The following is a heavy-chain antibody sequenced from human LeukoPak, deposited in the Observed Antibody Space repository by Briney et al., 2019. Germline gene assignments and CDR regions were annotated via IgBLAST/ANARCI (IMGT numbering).Heavy chain of an antibody. CDR1: GFTFSSYT. J-gene: IGHJ4*02. V-gene: IGHV3-21*01. CDR2: ISDPHSGSQT. D-gene: IGHD1-26*01. Sequence: GGSLRLSRAASGFTFSSYTMNWVRQALGQGLEWVSTISDPHSGSQTHYADSVKGRFAISRDNAKNSLYLQMNSLRDEDTAVYYCARASGSDWGFDYWGQGTQVTVSS. CDR3: ARASGSDWGFDY.